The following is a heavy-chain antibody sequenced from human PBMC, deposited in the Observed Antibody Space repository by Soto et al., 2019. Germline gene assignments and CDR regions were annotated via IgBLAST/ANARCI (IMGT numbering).Heavy chain of an antibody. CDR2: ISGSGGGT. D-gene: IGHD3-10*01. J-gene: IGHJ4*02. CDR3: AKRRRDYYYYCSRRDDH. V-gene: IGHV3-23*01. Sequence: PGRALMLSCAASGFTFSSDAMSLVLQAPGQGLEWVSAISGSGGGTYYADSVKGRFTISRDNSKKTLYLQMDSLRAEDTAVYYCAKRRRDYYYYCSRRDDHCVQGTLSTVP. CDR1: GFTFSSDA.